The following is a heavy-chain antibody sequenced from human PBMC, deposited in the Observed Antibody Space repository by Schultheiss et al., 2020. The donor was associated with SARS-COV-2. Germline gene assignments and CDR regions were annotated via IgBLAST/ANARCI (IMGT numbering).Heavy chain of an antibody. Sequence: SQTLSLTCAVYGGSFSGYYWSWIRQPPGKGLEWIGYIYYSGSTNYNPSLKSRVTISVDTSKNQFSLEMRSVTAADTAVYYCARAAWNDIQPEDYWGQGTLVTVSS. CDR3: ARAAWNDIQPEDY. CDR2: IYYSGST. CDR1: GGSFSGYY. D-gene: IGHD1-1*01. J-gene: IGHJ4*02. V-gene: IGHV4-59*12.